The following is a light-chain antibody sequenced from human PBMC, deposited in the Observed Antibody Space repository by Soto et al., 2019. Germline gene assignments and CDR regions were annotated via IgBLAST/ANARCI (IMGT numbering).Light chain of an antibody. CDR2: DAS. Sequence: DIQMTQSPSTLSASVGDRVTITCRASQNIGNWLAWYQQKPGKAPKVLIYDASSLESGVPSRFTGSGSGTEFTLTISSLQPDDFASYYCQQYSSYAPYTFGQGTKLEIK. V-gene: IGKV1-5*01. J-gene: IGKJ2*01. CDR1: QNIGNW. CDR3: QQYSSYAPYT.